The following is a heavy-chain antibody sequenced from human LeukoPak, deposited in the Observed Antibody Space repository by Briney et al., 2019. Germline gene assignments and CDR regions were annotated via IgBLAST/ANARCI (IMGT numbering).Heavy chain of an antibody. CDR1: GFTFSSYA. Sequence: GGSLRLSCAASGFTFSSYAMSWVRQAPGKGLEWVSAISGSGGSTYYADSVKGRFTISRDNSKNTLYLQMNSLRAEDTAVYYCAKDRSSMVRGVGWFDPWGRGTLVTVSS. CDR3: AKDRSSMVRGVGWFDP. J-gene: IGHJ5*02. V-gene: IGHV3-23*01. D-gene: IGHD3-10*01. CDR2: ISGSGGST.